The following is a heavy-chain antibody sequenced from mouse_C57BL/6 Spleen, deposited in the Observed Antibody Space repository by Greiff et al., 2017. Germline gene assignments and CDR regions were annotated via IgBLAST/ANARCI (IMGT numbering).Heavy chain of an antibody. V-gene: IGHV1-54*01. J-gene: IGHJ2*01. Sequence: VKLQQSGAELVRPGTSVKVSCKASGYAFTNYLIEWVKQRPGQGLEWIGVINPGSGGTNYNEKFKGKATLTADKSSSTAYMQLSSLTSEDSAVYFCARGTGMDYFDYWGQGTTLTVSS. CDR1: GYAFTNYL. CDR2: INPGSGGT. CDR3: ARGTGMDYFDY. D-gene: IGHD4-1*01.